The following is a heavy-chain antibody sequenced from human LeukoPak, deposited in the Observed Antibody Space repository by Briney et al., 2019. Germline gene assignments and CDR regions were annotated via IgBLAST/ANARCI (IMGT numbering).Heavy chain of an antibody. D-gene: IGHD2-15*01. CDR2: ISAYNGNT. CDR1: SYTFTNYG. Sequence: ASVKVSCKASSYTFTNYGFSWVRQAPGQGLEWMGWISAYNGNTNYAQKLQGRVTMTTDTSTTTAYMELRSLRSDDTAVYYCARRRIDDAFEMWGQGTMVAVSS. J-gene: IGHJ3*02. V-gene: IGHV1-18*01. CDR3: ARRRIDDAFEM.